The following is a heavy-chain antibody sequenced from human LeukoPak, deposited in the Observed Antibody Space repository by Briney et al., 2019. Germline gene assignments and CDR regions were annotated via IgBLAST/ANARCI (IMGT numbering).Heavy chain of an antibody. CDR1: GFTFSSNA. CDR3: AKDPRYCGGDCYSGY. J-gene: IGHJ4*02. Sequence: GGSLRLSCAASGFTFSSNAMSWVRQAPGKGLEWVSAISGSGGSTYYADSVKGRFTISRDNSKNTLYLQMNSLRAEDTAVYYCAKDPRYCGGDCYSGYWGQGTLVTVSS. D-gene: IGHD2-21*02. V-gene: IGHV3-23*01. CDR2: ISGSGGST.